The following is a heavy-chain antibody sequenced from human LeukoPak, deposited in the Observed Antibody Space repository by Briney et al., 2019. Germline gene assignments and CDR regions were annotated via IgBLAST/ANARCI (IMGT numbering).Heavy chain of an antibody. V-gene: IGHV3-23*01. D-gene: IGHD3-22*01. CDR2: ISGSGGST. Sequence: PGASLRLSCAASGFTFSSYAMSWVRQAPGKGLYCVSAISGSGGSTYYADSVKGRFTISRDNAKNSLYLQMNSLRAEDTAVYYCARDPGSSGYYPYFDYWGQGTLVTVSS. CDR3: ARDPGSSGYYPYFDY. J-gene: IGHJ4*02. CDR1: GFTFSSYA.